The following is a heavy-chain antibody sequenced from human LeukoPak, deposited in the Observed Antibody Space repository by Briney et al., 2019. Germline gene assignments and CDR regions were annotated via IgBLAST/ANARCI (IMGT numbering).Heavy chain of an antibody. J-gene: IGHJ5*02. CDR2: IYYSGST. Sequence: ASQTLSLTCAVSGGSISSGGYYWGWIRQPPGKGLEWIGSIYYSGSTYYNPSLKSRVTISVDTSKNQFSLKLSSVTAADTAVYYCARPREYSSSYWFDPWGQGTLVTVSS. V-gene: IGHV4-39*01. CDR1: GGSISSGGYY. CDR3: ARPREYSSSYWFDP. D-gene: IGHD6-6*01.